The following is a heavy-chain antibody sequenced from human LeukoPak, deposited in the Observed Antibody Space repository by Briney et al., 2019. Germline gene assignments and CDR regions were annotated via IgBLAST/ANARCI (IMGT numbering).Heavy chain of an antibody. V-gene: IGHV4-4*07. CDR1: GGSISNHY. J-gene: IGHJ4*02. D-gene: IGHD5-12*01. CDR3: GRGGLEIVATIYYFDY. CDR2: IHTSGRD. Sequence: SETLSLTCTVSGGSISNHYWSWIRQPAGEGLEWIGRIHTSGRDYYNPSLKSRVTMSLDTSKNQFSLKLSSVTAADTAVYYCGRGGLEIVATIYYFDYWAQGTLVTVSS.